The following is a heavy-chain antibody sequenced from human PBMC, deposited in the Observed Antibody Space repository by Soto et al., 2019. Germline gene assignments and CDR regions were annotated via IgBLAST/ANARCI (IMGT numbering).Heavy chain of an antibody. CDR2: INAGNGIT. V-gene: IGHV1-3*01. J-gene: IGHJ4*02. Sequence: ASVKVSCKASGYTFTSYAMHWVRQAPGQRLEWMGWINAGNGITKYSQKFQGRVTITRDTSATTAHMEVSSLRPEDTAMYYCAKDSPIGSVFSGHDDIDSWGQGTPVTVS. D-gene: IGHD5-12*01. CDR3: AKDSPIGSVFSGHDDIDS. CDR1: GYTFTSYA.